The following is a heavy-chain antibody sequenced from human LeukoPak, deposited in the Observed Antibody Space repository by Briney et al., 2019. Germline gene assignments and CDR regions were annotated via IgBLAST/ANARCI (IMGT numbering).Heavy chain of an antibody. CDR1: GFTFSDYH. Sequence: GGSLRHSCVASGFTFSDYHVGWICQAPGKGLEWVSYISSDSSYTNYADSVKGRFTISRDNTKNSLYLQMNSLRAEDTAVYYCARDKAAMEGTFYYWGQGNPFTVSS. CDR3: ARDKAAMEGTFYY. J-gene: IGHJ4*02. V-gene: IGHV3-11*05. D-gene: IGHD2-2*01. CDR2: ISSDSSYT.